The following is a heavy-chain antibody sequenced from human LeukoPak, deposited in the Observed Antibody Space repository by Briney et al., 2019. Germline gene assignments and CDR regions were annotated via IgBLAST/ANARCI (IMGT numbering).Heavy chain of an antibody. V-gene: IGHV3-48*03. Sequence: GGSLRLSCTTSSFSFSDYDMNWVRQAPGKGLEWISHIGFSGTAITYADSVKGRFIISRDNAKNSLYLQMNSLRAEDTAVYYCARGNPYADCWGQGTLVTVSS. D-gene: IGHD2-21*02. CDR2: IGFSGTAI. CDR3: ARGNPYADC. CDR1: SFSFSDYD. J-gene: IGHJ4*02.